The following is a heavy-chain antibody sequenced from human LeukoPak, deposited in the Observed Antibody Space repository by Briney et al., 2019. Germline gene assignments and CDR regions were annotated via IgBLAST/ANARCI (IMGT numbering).Heavy chain of an antibody. D-gene: IGHD5-18*01. J-gene: IGHJ4*02. CDR2: IYYSGNT. CDR3: ATHSYGPFDY. Sequence: SETLSLTCTVSGVSISSSNSYWGWIRQPPGTGLEWIGSIYYSGNTYYNASLKSQVSISIDTSKNQFSLKLSSVTAADTAVYYCATHSYGPFDYWGQGTLVTVSS. V-gene: IGHV4-39*01. CDR1: GVSISSSNSY.